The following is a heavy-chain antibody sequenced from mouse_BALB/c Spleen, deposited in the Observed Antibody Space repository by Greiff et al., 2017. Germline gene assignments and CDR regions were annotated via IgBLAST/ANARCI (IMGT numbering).Heavy chain of an antibody. D-gene: IGHD2-12*01. Sequence: EVKLMESGGGLVKPGGSLKLSCAASGFTFSSYAMSWVRQTPEKRLEWVASISSGGSTYYPDSVKGRFTISRDNARNILYLQMSSLRSEDTAMYYCARERGYRKDFDYWGQGTTLTVSS. CDR3: ARERGYRKDFDY. V-gene: IGHV5-6-5*01. CDR1: GFTFSSYA. J-gene: IGHJ2*01. CDR2: ISSGGST.